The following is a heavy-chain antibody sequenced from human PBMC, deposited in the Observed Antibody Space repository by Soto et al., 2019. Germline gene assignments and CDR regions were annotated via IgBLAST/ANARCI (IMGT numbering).Heavy chain of an antibody. CDR2: IYYSGST. Sequence: SETVSLTCTVSGGCVSSGSYYWSWIRQPPGKGLEWIGYIYYSGSTNYNPSLKSRVTISVDTSKNQFSLKLSSVTAADTAVYYCARGGGGYCSSTSCHSRDYWGQGTLVTVS. CDR1: GGCVSSGSYY. J-gene: IGHJ4*02. D-gene: IGHD2-2*01. V-gene: IGHV4-61*01. CDR3: ARGGGGYCSSTSCHSRDY.